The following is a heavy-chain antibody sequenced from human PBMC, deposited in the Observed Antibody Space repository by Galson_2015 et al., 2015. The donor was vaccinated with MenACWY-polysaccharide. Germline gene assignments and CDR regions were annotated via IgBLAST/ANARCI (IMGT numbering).Heavy chain of an antibody. J-gene: IGHJ6*02. Sequence: SLRLSCAASGFTFSNYVMSWVRQAPGKGLEGVSAISGSGDITYYADSVKGRFTISRDKSKNTLYLQMNSLGAEDTAVYYCAKVQGRRSPHYGMDVCGQRTTVIVSS. V-gene: IGHV3-23*01. D-gene: IGHD2-15*01. CDR2: ISGSGDIT. CDR3: AKVQGRRSPHYGMDV. CDR1: GFTFSNYV.